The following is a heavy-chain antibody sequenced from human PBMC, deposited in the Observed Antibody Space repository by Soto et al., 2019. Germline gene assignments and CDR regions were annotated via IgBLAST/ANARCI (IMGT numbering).Heavy chain of an antibody. CDR3: AKLGSSWPHGSPFDY. V-gene: IGHV3-23*01. CDR2: ISGSGGST. D-gene: IGHD6-13*01. Sequence: GGSLRLSCAASGFTFSSYAMSWVRQAPGKGLEWVSAISGSGGSTYYADSVKGRFTISRDNSKNTLYLQMNSLRAEDTAVYYCAKLGSSWPHGSPFDYWGQGTLVTVSS. J-gene: IGHJ4*02. CDR1: GFTFSSYA.